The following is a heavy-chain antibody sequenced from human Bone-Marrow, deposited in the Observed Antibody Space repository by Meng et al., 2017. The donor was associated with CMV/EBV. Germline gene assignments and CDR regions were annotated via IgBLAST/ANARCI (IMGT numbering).Heavy chain of an antibody. CDR3: AREVNTMIVVGNDAFDI. V-gene: IGHV4-31*02. D-gene: IGHD3-22*01. Sequence: LRLSCAASGFTVSSNYMSWVRQHPGKGLEWIGYIYYSGSTYYNPSLKSRVTISVDTSKNQFSLKLSSVTAADTAVYYCAREVNTMIVVGNDAFDIWGQGTMVTVSS. CDR1: GFTVSSNY. CDR2: IYYSGST. J-gene: IGHJ3*02.